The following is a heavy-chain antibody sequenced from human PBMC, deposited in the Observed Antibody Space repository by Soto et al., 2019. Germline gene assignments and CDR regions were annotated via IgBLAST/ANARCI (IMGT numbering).Heavy chain of an antibody. J-gene: IGHJ4*02. CDR2: MSGRAFTT. CDR3: AKDLETSGMHFDH. D-gene: IGHD1-1*01. Sequence: EVQLLESGGGLVQPGGSLRLSCAASGFSFNNDAMSWVRQAPGKGLEWVSGMSGRAFTTFYADSVRGRFTISRDNSKNTVYLQMDSLRAEDTARYFCAKDLETSGMHFDHWGQGTLVTVS. CDR1: GFSFNNDA. V-gene: IGHV3-23*01.